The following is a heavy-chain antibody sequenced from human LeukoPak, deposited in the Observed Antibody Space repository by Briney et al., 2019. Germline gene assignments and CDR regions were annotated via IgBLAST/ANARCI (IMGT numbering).Heavy chain of an antibody. CDR1: GFTFSSYG. J-gene: IGHJ4*02. CDR3: AKDRPSSWRTYTYYFDY. Sequence: PGGSLRLSCAASGFTFSSYGMHWVRQAPGKGLEWVAVISYDGRNKYYADSVKGRFTISRDNSKNTLYLQMNSLRAEDTAVYYCAKDRPSSWRTYTYYFDYWGQGTLVTVSS. D-gene: IGHD6-13*01. CDR2: ISYDGRNK. V-gene: IGHV3-30*18.